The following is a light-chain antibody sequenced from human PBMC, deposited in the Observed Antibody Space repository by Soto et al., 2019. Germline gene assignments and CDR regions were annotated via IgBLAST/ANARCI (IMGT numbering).Light chain of an antibody. V-gene: IGKV1-5*01. CDR2: EAS. CDR1: QSISRW. Sequence: DIQRTQSDATLSASVEDRVTISCRTSQSISRWLTWDQQKPVKAPQLLIYEASSLESGVPSRFSGSGSGTEFTLTIGGLQPDDFATYYCQQFNSYPITFGQGTRLEIK. J-gene: IGKJ5*01. CDR3: QQFNSYPIT.